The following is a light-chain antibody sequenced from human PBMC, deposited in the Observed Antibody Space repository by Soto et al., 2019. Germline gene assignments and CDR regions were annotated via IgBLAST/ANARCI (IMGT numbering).Light chain of an antibody. CDR3: QKYDSAPWT. Sequence: DIQMTQSPSSLSASVRDRVTITCLASQGISNYLAWYQQNPGKVPKLLIYAASTLQSVVPSRFSGSGSGTDFTLTISSLQPEDVATYYCQKYDSAPWTCGQGTKVEI. J-gene: IGKJ1*01. V-gene: IGKV1-27*01. CDR1: QGISNY. CDR2: AAS.